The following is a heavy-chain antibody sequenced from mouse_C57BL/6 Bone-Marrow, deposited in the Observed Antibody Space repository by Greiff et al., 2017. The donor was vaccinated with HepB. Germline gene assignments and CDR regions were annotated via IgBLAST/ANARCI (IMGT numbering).Heavy chain of an antibody. CDR1: GYAFTNYL. J-gene: IGHJ1*03. V-gene: IGHV1-54*01. CDR3: ARSLYGSSRWYFDV. Sequence: QLQQSGAELVRPGTSVKVSCKASGYAFTNYLIEWVKQRPGQGLEWIGVINPGSGGTNYNEKFKGKATLTADKSSSTAYMQLSSLTSEDSAVYFCARSLYGSSRWYFDVWGTGTTVTVSS. CDR2: INPGSGGT. D-gene: IGHD1-1*01.